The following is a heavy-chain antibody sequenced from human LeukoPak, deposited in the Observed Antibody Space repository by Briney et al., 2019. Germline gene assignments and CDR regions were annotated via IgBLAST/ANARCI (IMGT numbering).Heavy chain of an antibody. CDR1: GFTFSGYA. CDR3: VRDRGLVPVAVSPGHYGMDI. J-gene: IGHJ6*04. D-gene: IGHD2-2*01. V-gene: IGHV3-30*04. CDR2: ISYDGSNE. Sequence: GGSLRLSCAASGFTFSGYAMHWVRQAPGKGLEWVAVISYDGSNEYYADSVKGRFTISRDNSKNTLYLQMNSLNVEDTAVYYCVRDRGLVPVAVSPGHYGMDIWGEGTTVTVSS.